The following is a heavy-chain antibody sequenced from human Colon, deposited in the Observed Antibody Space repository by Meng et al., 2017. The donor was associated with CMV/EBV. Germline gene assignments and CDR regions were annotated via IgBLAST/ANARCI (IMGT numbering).Heavy chain of an antibody. D-gene: IGHD2-15*01. CDR1: ALTFTNSA. V-gene: IGHV3-21*01. J-gene: IGHJ6*02. CDR2: ISSSSSYI. CDR3: ARGGGYCSGGSCYYYYGMDV. Sequence: GESLKISCAASALTFTNSAMSWVRQAPGKGLEWVSSISSSSSYIYYADSVKGRFTISRDNAKNSLYLQMNSLRAEDTAVYYCARGGGYCSGGSCYYYYGMDVWGQGTTVTVSS.